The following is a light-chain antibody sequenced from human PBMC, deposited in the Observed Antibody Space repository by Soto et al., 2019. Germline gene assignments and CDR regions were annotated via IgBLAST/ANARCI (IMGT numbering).Light chain of an antibody. J-gene: IGKJ2*01. CDR2: LGS. Sequence: DIVLTQSPLSLPVTPGEAASISCTSSQTLRHSNGYVCLDWYLQRPGQSPQLLVYLGSNRASGVSDRFSGSGSDTDHALRISRVEAEDVGIYYCMQTLQSPPTFGQGTKLEIK. V-gene: IGKV2-28*01. CDR3: MQTLQSPPT. CDR1: QTLRHSNGYVC.